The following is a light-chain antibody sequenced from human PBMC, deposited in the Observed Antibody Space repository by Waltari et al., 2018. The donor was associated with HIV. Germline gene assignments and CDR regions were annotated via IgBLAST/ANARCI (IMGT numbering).Light chain of an antibody. V-gene: IGLV2-11*01. CDR1: SSDLGRSNS. CDR2: DVN. Sequence: QSALTQPRSVSGSPGQSVTISCTGLSSDLGRSNSFSCYQQDPGKAPKLMLFDVNKRPSGVPARFSGSKSGNTASLTISGLQAEDEADYYCCSNAGSHVVFGGGTKVTVL. CDR3: CSNAGSHVV. J-gene: IGLJ2*01.